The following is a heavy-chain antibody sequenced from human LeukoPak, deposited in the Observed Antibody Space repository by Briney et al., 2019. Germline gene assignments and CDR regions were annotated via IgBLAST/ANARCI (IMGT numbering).Heavy chain of an antibody. CDR3: ARDLDGDHFDY. V-gene: IGHV3-53*01. CDR2: IYSGGST. CDR1: GGSISSNY. J-gene: IGHJ4*02. Sequence: ETLSLTCTVSGGSISSNYMSWVRQAPGKGLEWVSVIYSGGSTYYADSVKGRFTISRDNSKNTLYLQMNSLRAEDTAVYYCARDLDGDHFDYWGQGTLVTVSS. D-gene: IGHD3/OR15-3a*01.